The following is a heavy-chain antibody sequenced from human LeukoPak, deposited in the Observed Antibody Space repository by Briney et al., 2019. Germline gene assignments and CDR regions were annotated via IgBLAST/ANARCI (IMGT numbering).Heavy chain of an antibody. CDR2: IIPIFGTA. V-gene: IGHV1-69*13. D-gene: IGHD6-19*01. Sequence: ASVNVSCKASGGTFSSYAISWVRQAPGQGLEWMGGIIPIFGTANYAQKFQGRVTITADESTSTAYMELSSLRSEDTAVYYCASVAVAGYFDSWGQGTLVTVSS. CDR3: ASVAVAGYFDS. CDR1: GGTFSSYA. J-gene: IGHJ4*02.